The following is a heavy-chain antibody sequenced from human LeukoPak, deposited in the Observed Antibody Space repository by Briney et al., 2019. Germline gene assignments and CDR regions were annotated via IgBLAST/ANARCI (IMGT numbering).Heavy chain of an antibody. CDR1: GFTLSSYW. D-gene: IGHD3-22*01. CDR3: ARPDSSAYYYFDY. J-gene: IGHJ4*02. V-gene: IGHV3-74*01. Sequence: GGSLRLSCAASGFTLSSYWMHWVRQAPGKGLVWVSRINSDGSTISYADSVKGRFTISRDNAKNTLYLQMNSLRAEDTAVYYCARPDSSAYYYFDYWGQGTLVTVSS. CDR2: INSDGSTI.